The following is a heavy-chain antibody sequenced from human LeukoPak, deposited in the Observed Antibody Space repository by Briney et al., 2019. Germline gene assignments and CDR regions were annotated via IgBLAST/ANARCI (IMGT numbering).Heavy chain of an antibody. Sequence: PGGSLRLSCAASGFTFSSYGMHWVRQAPGKGLEWVAVISYDGSNKYYADSVKGRFTISRDNSKNTLYLQMNSLRAEDTAVYYCAKERSQGYDFWSGYYTGMADYWGQGTLVTVSS. V-gene: IGHV3-30*18. J-gene: IGHJ4*02. CDR3: AKERSQGYDFWSGYYTGMADY. CDR2: ISYDGSNK. CDR1: GFTFSSYG. D-gene: IGHD3-3*01.